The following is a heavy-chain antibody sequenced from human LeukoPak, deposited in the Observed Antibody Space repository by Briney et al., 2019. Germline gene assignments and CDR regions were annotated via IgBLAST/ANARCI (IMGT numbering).Heavy chain of an antibody. D-gene: IGHD3-3*01. J-gene: IGHJ2*01. CDR2: IYSSGST. Sequence: SETLSLTCTVSGGSISSYYWSWIRQPAGKGLEWIGRIYSSGSTNHNPSLKSRVTMSVDTSKNQFSLKLSSATAADTAVYYCAREVEMGDFWSGSRGHFDLWGRGTLVTVSS. V-gene: IGHV4-4*07. CDR1: GGSISSYY. CDR3: AREVEMGDFWSGSRGHFDL.